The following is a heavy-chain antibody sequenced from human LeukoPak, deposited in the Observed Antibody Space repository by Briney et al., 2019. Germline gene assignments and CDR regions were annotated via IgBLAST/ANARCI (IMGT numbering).Heavy chain of an antibody. CDR2: ISYDGSNK. CDR3: ARVVPVATPDY. D-gene: IGHD5-12*01. Sequence: GGSLRLSCAASGFTFSNYGMHWVRQAPGKGPEWVALISYDGSNKYYADSVKGRFTISRDNAKNSLYLQMNSLRAEDTAVYYCARVVPVATPDYWGQGTLVTVSS. V-gene: IGHV3-30*03. CDR1: GFTFSNYG. J-gene: IGHJ4*02.